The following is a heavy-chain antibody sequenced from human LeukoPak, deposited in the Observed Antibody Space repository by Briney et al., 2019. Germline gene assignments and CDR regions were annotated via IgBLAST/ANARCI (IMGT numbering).Heavy chain of an antibody. CDR3: ARLIAVATAANWFDP. D-gene: IGHD6-19*01. J-gene: IGHJ5*02. V-gene: IGHV5-51*01. CDR2: IYPGDSDT. Sequence: GESLKISCKGSGYSFTSYWIGWVRQMPGKGLEWMGIIYPGDSDTRYSPSFQGQVTISADKSISTAYLQWSSLKASDTAMYYCARLIAVATAANWFDPWGQGTLVIVSS. CDR1: GYSFTSYW.